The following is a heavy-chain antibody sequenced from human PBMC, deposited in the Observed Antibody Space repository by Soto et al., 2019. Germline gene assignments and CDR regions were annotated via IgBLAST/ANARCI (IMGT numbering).Heavy chain of an antibody. CDR1: GGSISSGGYY. CDR2: IYYSGST. J-gene: IGHJ6*02. CDR3: ATETPVVVPAGGMDV. D-gene: IGHD2-2*01. V-gene: IGHV4-31*02. Sequence: SETLSLTCTVSGGSISSGGYYGSWIRQHPGKGLEWIGYIYYSGSTYYNPSLKSRATISVDTSKNQFSLKLSSVTAADTAVYYCATETPVVVPAGGMDVWGQGTTVTVSS.